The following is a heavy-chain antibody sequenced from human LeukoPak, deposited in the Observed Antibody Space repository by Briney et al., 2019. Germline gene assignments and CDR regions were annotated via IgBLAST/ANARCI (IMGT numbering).Heavy chain of an antibody. CDR3: ARRKWASSSFLFDY. V-gene: IGHV3-7*05. CDR1: GLTFSGYW. Sequence: GGSLRLFCAVSGLTFSGYWMSWVRQPPGEGLEEVANIKQDGSEKYYVDSVKGRFTISRDNANNSLYLQMNSLRAEDTAVYYCARRKWASSSFLFDYWGQGTLVTVSS. D-gene: IGHD6-6*01. CDR2: IKQDGSEK. J-gene: IGHJ4*02.